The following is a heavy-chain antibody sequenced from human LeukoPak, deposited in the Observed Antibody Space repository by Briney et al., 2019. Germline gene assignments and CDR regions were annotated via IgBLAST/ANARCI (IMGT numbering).Heavy chain of an antibody. CDR1: GGSFSGYY. V-gene: IGHV4-34*01. CDR2: INHSGST. D-gene: IGHD2-2*01. J-gene: IGHJ6*03. CDR3: ARGLGCSSTSCLYYYYYYYMDV. Sequence: SETLSLTCAVYGGSFSGYYWSWIRLPPGKGLEWIGEINHSGSTNYNPSLKSRVTISVDTSKNQFSLKLSSVTAADTAVYYCARGLGCSSTSCLYYYYYYYMDVWGKGTTVTVSS.